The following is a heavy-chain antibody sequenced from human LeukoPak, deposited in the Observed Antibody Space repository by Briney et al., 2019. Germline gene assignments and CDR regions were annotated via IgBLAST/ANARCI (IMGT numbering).Heavy chain of an antibody. Sequence: ASVKVSCKASGGTFSSYAISWVRQAPGQGLEWMGGIIPIFGTANYAQKFQGRVTITADKSTSTAYMELSRLRSDDTAVYYCARVLSRLWASLDYWGQGTLVTVSS. V-gene: IGHV1-69*06. CDR3: ARVLSRLWASLDY. CDR2: IIPIFGTA. D-gene: IGHD3-16*01. J-gene: IGHJ4*02. CDR1: GGTFSSYA.